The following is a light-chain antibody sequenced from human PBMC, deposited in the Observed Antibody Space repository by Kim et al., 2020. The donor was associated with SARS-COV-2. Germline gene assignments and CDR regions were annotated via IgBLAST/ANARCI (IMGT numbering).Light chain of an antibody. CDR2: DVT. CDR3: CSYAGGYTFV. Sequence: GQSVTIACTGTTSNVGGFDYVSWYQQQSGKAPKLIIYDVTKRPSGVPDRFSASKSGNTASLTISRLQADDEADYYCCSYAGGYTFVFGIGTKVTVL. V-gene: IGLV2-11*01. CDR1: TSNVGGFDY. J-gene: IGLJ1*01.